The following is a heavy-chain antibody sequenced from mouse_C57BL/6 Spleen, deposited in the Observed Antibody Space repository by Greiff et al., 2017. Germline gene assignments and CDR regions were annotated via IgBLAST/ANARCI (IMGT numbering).Heavy chain of an antibody. D-gene: IGHD4-1*01. CDR1: GYAFSSYW. CDR3: AREGGTGYYAMDY. J-gene: IGHJ4*01. V-gene: IGHV1-80*01. CDR2: IYPGDGDT. Sequence: VQLQQSGAELVKPGASVKISCKASGYAFSSYWMNWVKQRPGQGLEWIGQIYPGDGDTNYNGKFKGKATLTADKSSSTAYMQLSSLTSEDSAVYFCAREGGTGYYAMDYWGQGTSVTVSS.